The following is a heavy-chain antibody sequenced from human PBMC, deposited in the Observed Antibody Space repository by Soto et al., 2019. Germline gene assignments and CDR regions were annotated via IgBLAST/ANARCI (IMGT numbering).Heavy chain of an antibody. J-gene: IGHJ3*02. Sequence: GGSLRLSCAASGFTFSGSAMHWVRQASGKGLEWVGRIRSKANSYATAYAASVKGRFTISRDDSKNTAYLQMNSLKTEDTAVYYCAKATATGGGAFDICGQGTMVTVSS. CDR2: IRSKANSYAT. CDR3: AKATATGGGAFDI. V-gene: IGHV3-73*01. D-gene: IGHD2-8*02. CDR1: GFTFSGSA.